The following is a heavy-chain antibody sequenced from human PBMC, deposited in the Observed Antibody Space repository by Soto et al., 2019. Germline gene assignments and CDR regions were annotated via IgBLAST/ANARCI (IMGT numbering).Heavy chain of an antibody. V-gene: IGHV4-34*01. CDR1: CGSCKCYY. CDR3: ARGNQYYYGSGSYYNNWFDP. J-gene: IGHJ5*02. CDR2: INHSGST. Sequence: TSETLSLKCSVCCGSCKCYYWSWIRQPPGKGLAWIGEINHSGSTNYNPSLKSRVTISVDTSKNQFSLKLSSVTAADTAVYYCARGNQYYYGSGSYYNNWFDPWGQGTLVTVSS. D-gene: IGHD3-10*01.